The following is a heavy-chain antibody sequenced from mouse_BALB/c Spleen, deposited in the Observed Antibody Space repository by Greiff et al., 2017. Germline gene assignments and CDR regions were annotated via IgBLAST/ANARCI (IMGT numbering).Heavy chain of an antibody. J-gene: IGHJ4*01. CDR3: ARELRPYAMDY. CDR1: GFTFSSFG. V-gene: IGHV5-17*02. CDR2: ISSGSSTI. Sequence: EVKLVESGGGLVQPGGSRKLSCAASGFTFSSFGMHWVRQAPEKGLEWVAYISSGSSTIYYADTVKGRFTISRDNPKNTLFLQMTSLRSEDTAMYYCARELRPYAMDYWGQGTSVTVSS. D-gene: IGHD1-2*01.